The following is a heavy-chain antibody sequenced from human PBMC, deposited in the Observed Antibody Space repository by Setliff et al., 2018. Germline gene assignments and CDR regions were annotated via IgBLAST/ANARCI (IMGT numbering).Heavy chain of an antibody. D-gene: IGHD2-8*01. J-gene: IGHJ4*02. Sequence: ASVKVSCKASGYTFANYGVTWVRQAPGQGLGWMGWISGYTGNTNYAQKLQGRVSMTTDTSTNTAYMELSNLRYDDTAIYYCSRLVRYCSTTTCQRASGAEVWGQGTRGTVSS. CDR3: SRLVRYCSTTTCQRASGAEV. CDR1: GYTFANYG. V-gene: IGHV1-18*01. CDR2: ISGYTGNT.